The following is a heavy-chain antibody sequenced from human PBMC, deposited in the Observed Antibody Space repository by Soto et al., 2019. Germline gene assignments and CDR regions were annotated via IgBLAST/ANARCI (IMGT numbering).Heavy chain of an antibody. CDR1: GFTFSDYY. D-gene: IGHD2-2*01. J-gene: IGHJ5*02. V-gene: IGHV3-11*06. CDR2: ISSSSSYT. Sequence: QVQLVESGGGLVKPGGSLRLSCAASGFTFSDYYMSWIRQAPGKGLEWVSYISSSSSYTNYADSVKGRFTISRDNAKNLQFLQNNSLSAEDTAVYYSARRARWYQLLCGVNWCDPWGQGTLLTVSS. CDR3: ARRARWYQLLCGVNWCDP.